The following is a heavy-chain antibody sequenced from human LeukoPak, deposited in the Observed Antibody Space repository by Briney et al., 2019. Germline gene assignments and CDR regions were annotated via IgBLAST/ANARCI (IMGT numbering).Heavy chain of an antibody. CDR1: GFTFSSYA. CDR2: VDYSGGDT. Sequence: PGGSLRLSCAASGFTFSSYAMSWVRQAPGKGLEWVSSVDYSGGDTHYADSVMGRFTISRDNSKNTLYLQMNSLRAEDTAVYYCARTPRDSSSWYVNYWGQGTLVTVSS. CDR3: ARTPRDSSSWYVNY. D-gene: IGHD6-13*01. V-gene: IGHV3-23*01. J-gene: IGHJ4*02.